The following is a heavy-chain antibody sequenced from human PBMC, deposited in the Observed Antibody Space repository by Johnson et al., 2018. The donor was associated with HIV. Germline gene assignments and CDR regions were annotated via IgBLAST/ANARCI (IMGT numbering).Heavy chain of an antibody. D-gene: IGHD3-3*01. CDR3: ARESGHAFDI. Sequence: QVQLVESGGGVVQPGGSLRLSCETSRFTFDDYAMHWVRQAPGKGLEWVAVISYDGSNKYYADSVKGRFTISRDNSKNTLYLQMNSLRAEDTAVYYCARESGHAFDIWGQGTVVTVSS. CDR2: ISYDGSNK. J-gene: IGHJ3*02. CDR1: RFTFDDYA. V-gene: IGHV3-30*14.